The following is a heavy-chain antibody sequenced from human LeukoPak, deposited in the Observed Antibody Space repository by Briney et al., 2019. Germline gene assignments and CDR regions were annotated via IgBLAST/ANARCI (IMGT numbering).Heavy chain of an antibody. J-gene: IGHJ4*02. Sequence: GGPLRLSCAASGFTFSTYTMNWVRQAPGKGLEWVSCITSSSYIYYSDSVKGRFTISRDDAKKSLYLQMNSLRAEDTAVYYCARDTNYYDSSGYYSGSDFDHWGQGTLVTVSS. CDR1: GFTFSTYT. V-gene: IGHV3-21*01. CDR2: ITSSSYI. D-gene: IGHD3-22*01. CDR3: ARDTNYYDSSGYYSGSDFDH.